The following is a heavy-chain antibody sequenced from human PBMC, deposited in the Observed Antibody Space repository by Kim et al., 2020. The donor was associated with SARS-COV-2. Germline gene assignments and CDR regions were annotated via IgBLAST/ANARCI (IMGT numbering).Heavy chain of an antibody. D-gene: IGHD4-17*01. Sequence: SVKVSCKASGGTFSSYAISWVRQAPGQGLEWMGGIIPIFGTANYAQKFQGRVTITADESTSTAYMELSSLRSEDTAVYYCARPTYGGGYNWFDPWGQGTLVTVSS. CDR3: ARPTYGGGYNWFDP. CDR1: GGTFSSYA. J-gene: IGHJ5*02. V-gene: IGHV1-69*13. CDR2: IIPIFGTA.